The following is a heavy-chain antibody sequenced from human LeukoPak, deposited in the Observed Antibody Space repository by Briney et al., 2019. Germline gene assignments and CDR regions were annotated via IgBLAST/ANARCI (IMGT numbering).Heavy chain of an antibody. CDR1: GYNFVAFD. D-gene: IGHD3-10*01. V-gene: IGHV1-2*02. CDR3: SRGPRVRGDTSFEY. Sequence: GASVKVSCKASGYNFVAFDMHWVRHVPGQGLEWRGWINPNSDGTNYAQKFQGRVTMTRNTSINTAYMELTSLTSDDTAVYFCSRGPRVRGDTSFEYWGQGTLVTVAS. J-gene: IGHJ4*02. CDR2: INPNSDGT.